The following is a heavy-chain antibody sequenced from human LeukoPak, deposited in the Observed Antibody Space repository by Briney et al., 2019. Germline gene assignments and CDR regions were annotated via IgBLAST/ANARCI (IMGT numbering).Heavy chain of an antibody. CDR2: INPNSGGT. D-gene: IGHD2-2*01. Sequence: ASVKVSCKASGYTFTGYYMHWVRQAPGQGLEWMGWINPNSGGTNYAQKFQGRVTMTRDTSISTAYMELSSLRSEDTAVYYCARDLVPAAKQLLNYYYMDVWGKGTTVTVS. J-gene: IGHJ6*03. CDR3: ARDLVPAAKQLLNYYYMDV. V-gene: IGHV1-2*02. CDR1: GYTFTGYY.